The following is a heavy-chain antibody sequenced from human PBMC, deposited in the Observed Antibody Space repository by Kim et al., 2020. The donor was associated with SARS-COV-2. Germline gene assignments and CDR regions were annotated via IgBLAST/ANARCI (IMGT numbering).Heavy chain of an antibody. J-gene: IGHJ6*02. CDR3: VRGSGNFGYGMGV. D-gene: IGHD3-3*01. CDR2: INNVGSAT. CDR1: GFTFSSFW. V-gene: IGHV3-74*01. Sequence: GGSLRLSCPASGFTFSSFWMHWVRQAPGTGLMWVSRINNVGSATIYADSVKGRFTISRDNAKSTLYLQMNSLRVEDTAVYYCVRGSGNFGYGMGVWGQGTTVTVSS.